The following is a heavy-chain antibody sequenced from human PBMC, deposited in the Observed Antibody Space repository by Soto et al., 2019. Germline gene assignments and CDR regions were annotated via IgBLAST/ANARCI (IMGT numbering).Heavy chain of an antibody. V-gene: IGHV4-4*02. Sequence: TLSLTCAVSGGSISSSNWWSWVRQPPGKGLEWIGEIYHSGSTNYNPSLKSRVTISVDKSKNQFSLKLSSVTAADTAVYYCARVAAVVVPAARYYYYGMDVWGQGTTVTVSS. J-gene: IGHJ6*02. CDR1: GGSISSSNW. CDR2: IYHSGST. CDR3: ARVAAVVVPAARYYYYGMDV. D-gene: IGHD2-2*01.